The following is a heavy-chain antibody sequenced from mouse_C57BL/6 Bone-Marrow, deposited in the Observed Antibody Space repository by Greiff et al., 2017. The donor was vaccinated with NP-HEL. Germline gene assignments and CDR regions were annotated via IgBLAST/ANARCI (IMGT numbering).Heavy chain of an antibody. CDR2: IDPSDSYN. CDR1: GYTFTSYW. Sequence: VQLQQPGAELVMPGASVKLSCKASGYTFTSYWMHWVKQRPGQGLEWIGEIDPSDSYNNYNQKFKGKSTLTVDKSSSTAYIQLSSLTAEDSAVYYCAREWDFWVAYWGQGTLVTVSA. V-gene: IGHV1-69*01. J-gene: IGHJ3*01. D-gene: IGHD1-3*01. CDR3: AREWDFWVAY.